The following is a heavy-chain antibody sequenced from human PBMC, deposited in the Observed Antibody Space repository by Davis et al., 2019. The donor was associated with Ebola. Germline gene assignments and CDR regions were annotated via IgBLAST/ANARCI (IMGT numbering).Heavy chain of an antibody. J-gene: IGHJ6*02. CDR3: ATGGDSYGDYYYYYGMDV. CDR1: GGSFSGYY. D-gene: IGHD5-18*01. V-gene: IGHV4-34*01. CDR2: INHIGST. Sequence: PSETLSLTCAVYGGSFSGYYWSWIRQPPGKGLEWIGEINHIGSTNYNPSLKSRVTISVDTSKNQFSLKLSSVTAADTAVYYCATGGDSYGDYYYYYGMDVWGQGTTVTVSS.